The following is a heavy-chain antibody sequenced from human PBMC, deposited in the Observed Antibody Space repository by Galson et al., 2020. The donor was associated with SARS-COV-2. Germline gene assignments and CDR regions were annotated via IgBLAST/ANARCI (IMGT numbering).Heavy chain of an antibody. J-gene: IGHJ4*02. CDR1: GFTFSSYA. D-gene: IGHD1-26*01. Sequence: GGSLRLSCAASGFTFSSYAMHWVRQAPGKGLEWVAVISYDGSNKYYADSVKGRFTISRDNSKNTLYLQMNSLRAEDTAVYYCARTHSGSYRSYFDYWGQGT. CDR2: ISYDGSNK. V-gene: IGHV3-30*01. CDR3: ARTHSGSYRSYFDY.